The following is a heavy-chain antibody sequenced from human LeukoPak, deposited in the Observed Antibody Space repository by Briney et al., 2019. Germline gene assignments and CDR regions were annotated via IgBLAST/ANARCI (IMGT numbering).Heavy chain of an antibody. CDR3: ARTYGSGSYYDY. V-gene: IGHV1-2*06. CDR1: GYTFTGYY. J-gene: IGHJ4*02. D-gene: IGHD3-10*01. Sequence: GASVKVSCKASGYTFTGYYMHWVRQAPGQGLEWMGRINPNSGGTNYAQKFQGRVTMTRDTSISTAYMELSRLRSDDTAVYYCARTYGSGSYYDYWGQGTLVTVPS. CDR2: INPNSGGT.